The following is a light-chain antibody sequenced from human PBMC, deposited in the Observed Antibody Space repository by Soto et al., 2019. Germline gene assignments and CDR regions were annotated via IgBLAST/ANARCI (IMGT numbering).Light chain of an antibody. CDR2: DAS. V-gene: IGKV1-5*01. CDR3: QQYGRSPRT. Sequence: IQVTQSPANLSASVGDRVTITCRASQSISSRLAWYQQKPGKAPKFLIYDASSLESGVPSRFSGSGSGTDFTLTISRLEPEDFAVYFCQQYGRSPRTFGQGTRLEI. J-gene: IGKJ5*01. CDR1: QSISSR.